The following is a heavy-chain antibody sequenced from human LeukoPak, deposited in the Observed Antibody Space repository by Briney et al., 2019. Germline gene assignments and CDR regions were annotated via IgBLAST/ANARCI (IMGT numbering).Heavy chain of an antibody. CDR2: ISAYNGNT. CDR3: ARVAHVDTAMVTLYYFDY. Sequence: ASVKVSCKASGYTFTSYGISWVRQAPGQGLEWMGWISAYNGNTNYAQKFQGRVTITADESTSTAYMELSSLRSEDTAVYYCARVAHVDTAMVTLYYFDYWGQGTLVTVSS. V-gene: IGHV1-18*01. J-gene: IGHJ4*02. D-gene: IGHD5-18*01. CDR1: GYTFTSYG.